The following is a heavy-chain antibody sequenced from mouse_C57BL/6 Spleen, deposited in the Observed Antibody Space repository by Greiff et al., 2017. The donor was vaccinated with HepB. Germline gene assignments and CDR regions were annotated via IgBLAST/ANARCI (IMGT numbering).Heavy chain of an antibody. D-gene: IGHD2-5*01. CDR2: INLNNGGT. J-gene: IGHJ4*01. CDR1: GYTFTDYY. CDR3: ARSYYSNYAAMDY. Sequence: VHVKQSGPELVKPGASVKISCKASGYTFTDYYMNWVKQSHGKSLEWIGDINLNNGGTSYNQKFKGKATLTVDKSSSTAYMELRSLTAEDSAVYYCARSYYSNYAAMDYWGQGTSVTVSS. V-gene: IGHV1-26*01.